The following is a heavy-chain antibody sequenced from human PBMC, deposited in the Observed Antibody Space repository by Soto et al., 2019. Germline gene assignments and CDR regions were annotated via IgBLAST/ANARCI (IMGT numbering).Heavy chain of an antibody. J-gene: IGHJ5*02. CDR3: ARTEVPESSGWHPWDP. D-gene: IGHD6-25*01. V-gene: IGHV4-4*02. CDR2: IYHTGRS. CDR1: GDSINDKNW. Sequence: QVQLQESGPGLVKPSGTLSLTCSVSGDSINDKNWWTWLRQPPGKRLEWIGDIYHTGRSSYNPSLTSRVTMSVDKSKNQFSLKLISVTAADTAVYYCARTEVPESSGWHPWDPGGQGTLVTVSS.